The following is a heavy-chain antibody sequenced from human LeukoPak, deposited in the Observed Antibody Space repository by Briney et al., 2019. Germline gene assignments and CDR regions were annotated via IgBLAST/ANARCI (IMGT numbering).Heavy chain of an antibody. Sequence: ASVKVSCKASGYTFTGYYTHWVRQAPGQGLEWMGWINPNSGGTNYAQKFQGRVTMTTDTSTSTAYMELRSLRSDDTAVYYCARHDDYVWGSYRSINFDYWGQGTLVTVSS. V-gene: IGHV1-2*02. D-gene: IGHD3-16*02. CDR3: ARHDDYVWGSYRSINFDY. CDR2: INPNSGGT. CDR1: GYTFTGYY. J-gene: IGHJ4*02.